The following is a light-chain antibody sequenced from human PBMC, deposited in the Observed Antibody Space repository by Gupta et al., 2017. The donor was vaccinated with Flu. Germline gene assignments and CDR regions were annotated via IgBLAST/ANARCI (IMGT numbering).Light chain of an antibody. V-gene: IGLV4-69*01. CDR2: LNSDGSH. CDR1: SGHISYA. J-gene: IGLJ3*02. CDR3: HTWGNGFWV. Sequence: QLVLTQSPSASASLGASVKLTCTLSSGHISYAIAWHQQQPEKGPRYLMKLNSDGSHSKGDWVPDPFSDSSTGAERYLSMSSLESEDDDYYCCHTWGNGFWVFGGGTKLTVL.